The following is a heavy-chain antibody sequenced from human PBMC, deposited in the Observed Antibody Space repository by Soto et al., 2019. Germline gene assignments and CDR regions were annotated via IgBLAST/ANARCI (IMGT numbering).Heavy chain of an antibody. Sequence: PXGTLSLTCTVSGGSISNYFCNWIRQPAGKGLEWIGRIDNSGSTNYNPSLKSRITMSAGTSRNQFSLKLNSVTAADTAVYYCARGGQDFWSGPFDYWGQGALVTVSS. CDR1: GGSISNYF. J-gene: IGHJ4*02. CDR2: IDNSGST. D-gene: IGHD3-3*01. V-gene: IGHV4-4*07. CDR3: ARGGQDFWSGPFDY.